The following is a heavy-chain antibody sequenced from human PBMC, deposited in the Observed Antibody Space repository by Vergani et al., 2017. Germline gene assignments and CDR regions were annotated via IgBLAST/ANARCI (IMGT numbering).Heavy chain of an antibody. Sequence: QLQLQESGPGLLKPSETLALTCVVSGGSVNNDSYFWGWIRQAPGKGLEHIASVYYLGNPYYNPSVKSRVSVSVDTSKNQFSLKLSYVTAADTAVYYCVXHGYRSVIDWFDPWSQGTLVTVS. CDR2: VYYLGNP. CDR1: GGSVNNDSYF. D-gene: IGHD5-24*01. J-gene: IGHJ5*02. V-gene: IGHV4-39*01. CDR3: VXHGYRSVIDWFDP.